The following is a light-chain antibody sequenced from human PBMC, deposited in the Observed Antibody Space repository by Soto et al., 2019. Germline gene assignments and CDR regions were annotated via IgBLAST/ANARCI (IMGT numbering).Light chain of an antibody. J-gene: IGKJ4*01. CDR1: QNINSY. CDR2: GAS. Sequence: IQMTQSPLSLSALVGDEVTLTCRTSQNINSYLSWYQQKPGKAPRLLIYGASSLQVGVPSRFIGSGSGTDFTLTITSLQPEDFATYYCQQSYSFLSFAGGTKVDIK. V-gene: IGKV1-39*01. CDR3: QQSYSFLS.